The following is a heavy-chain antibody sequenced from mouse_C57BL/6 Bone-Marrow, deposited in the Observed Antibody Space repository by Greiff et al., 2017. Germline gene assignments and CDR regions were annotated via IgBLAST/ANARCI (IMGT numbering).Heavy chain of an antibody. J-gene: IGHJ3*01. Sequence: EVQGVESGGGLVQPGGSMKLSCAASGFTFSDAWMDWVRQSPEKGLEWVAEIRNKANNPATYYAESVKGRFTISRDDSKSSVYLQMNSLRAEDTGIYYCTGVLRWAWFAYWGQGTLVTVSA. D-gene: IGHD1-1*01. CDR1: GFTFSDAW. V-gene: IGHV6-6*01. CDR3: TGVLRWAWFAY. CDR2: IRNKANNPAT.